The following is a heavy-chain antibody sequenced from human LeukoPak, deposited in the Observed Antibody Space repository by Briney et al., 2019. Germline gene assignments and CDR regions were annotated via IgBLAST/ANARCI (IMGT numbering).Heavy chain of an antibody. Sequence: ASVKVSCKASGYTFTSYGISWARQAPGQGLEWMGWISAYNGNTNCAQKPQGRVTMTTDTSTSTAYMELRSLRSDDTAVYYCARDREDIVVVPAAPSAFDIWGQGTMVTVSS. CDR3: ARDREDIVVVPAAPSAFDI. J-gene: IGHJ3*02. CDR2: ISAYNGNT. V-gene: IGHV1-18*01. D-gene: IGHD2-2*01. CDR1: GYTFTSYG.